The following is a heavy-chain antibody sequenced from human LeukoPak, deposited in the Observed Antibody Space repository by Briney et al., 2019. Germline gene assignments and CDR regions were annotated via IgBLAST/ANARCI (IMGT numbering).Heavy chain of an antibody. CDR3: ARAPITSPFYFDY. J-gene: IGHJ4*02. Sequence: RPGGSLRLSCTASGFAFDEHGMSWVRQVPGKGLEWVSGINWSGGSTGYADPLRGRFTISRDNAKNSLYLQMDSLRAEDTALYYCARAPITSPFYFDYWGQGTLVTFSS. D-gene: IGHD2-2*01. V-gene: IGHV3-20*04. CDR1: GFAFDEHG. CDR2: INWSGGST.